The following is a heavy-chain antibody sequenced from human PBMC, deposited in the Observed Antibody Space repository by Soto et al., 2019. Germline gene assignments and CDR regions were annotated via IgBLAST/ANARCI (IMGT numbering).Heavy chain of an antibody. CDR1: GFTFDDYA. J-gene: IGHJ5*02. D-gene: IGHD2-15*01. CDR2: ISWNSGSI. Sequence: DVQLVESGGGLVQPGRSLRLSCAASGFTFDDYAMHWVRQAPGKGLEWVSGISWNSGSIGYADSVKGRFTISRDNAKNSLYLQMNSLRAEDTALYYCAKGGRYCSGGSCYVWFDPWGQGTLVTVSS. CDR3: AKGGRYCSGGSCYVWFDP. V-gene: IGHV3-9*01.